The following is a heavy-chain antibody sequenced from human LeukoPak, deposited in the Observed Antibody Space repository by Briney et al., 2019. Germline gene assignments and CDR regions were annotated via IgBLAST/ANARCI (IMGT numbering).Heavy chain of an antibody. V-gene: IGHV3-7*01. Sequence: RGSLRLSCAASGFTFSSYWMSWVRQAPGKGLEWVANIKQDGSEKYYVDSVKGRFTISRDNAKNSLYLQMNSLRAEDTAVYYCLKTDDFWSGYPVWGQGTLVTVSS. CDR1: GFTFSSYW. J-gene: IGHJ4*02. D-gene: IGHD3-3*01. CDR3: LKTDDFWSGYPV. CDR2: IKQDGSEK.